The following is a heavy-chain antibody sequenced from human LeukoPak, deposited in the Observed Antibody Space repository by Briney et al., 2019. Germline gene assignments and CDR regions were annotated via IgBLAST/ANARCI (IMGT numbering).Heavy chain of an antibody. CDR2: INPKSGAA. D-gene: IGHD6-13*01. V-gene: IGHV1-2*02. CDR1: GYIFSDYY. J-gene: IGHJ4*02. CDR3: ARGAEAETSPLDF. Sequence: ASVKVSCKASGYIFSDYYMHWVRQAPGQGLEWLGWINPKSGAADYAQQFRGRVTMTRDTSINTDYMEMKRVTSDDAAVYYCARGAEAETSPLDFWGQGTLVIVS.